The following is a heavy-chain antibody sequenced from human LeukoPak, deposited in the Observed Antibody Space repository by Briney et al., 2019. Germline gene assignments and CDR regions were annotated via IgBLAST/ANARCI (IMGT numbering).Heavy chain of an antibody. D-gene: IGHD6-19*01. Sequence: SGPTLVKPTQTLTLTCTFSGFSLSTSGVGVGWIRQPPGKALEWLALIYWNDDKRYSPSLKSRPTITKDTSKNQVVLTMTNMDPVDTATYYCAHSRSSGWFRYYFDYWGQGTLVTVSS. V-gene: IGHV2-5*01. CDR2: IYWNDDK. J-gene: IGHJ4*02. CDR1: GFSLSTSGVG. CDR3: AHSRSSGWFRYYFDY.